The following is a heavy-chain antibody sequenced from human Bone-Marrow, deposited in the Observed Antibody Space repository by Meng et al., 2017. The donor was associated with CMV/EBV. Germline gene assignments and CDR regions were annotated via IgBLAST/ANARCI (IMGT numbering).Heavy chain of an antibody. CDR2: ISSGSSYI. CDR3: ARLASSTHNEDS. D-gene: IGHD6-6*01. V-gene: IGHV3-21*01. Sequence: GRSLRLSCTASEFAFSSYTMNWVRQAPGKGLEWVSSISSGSSYIYYAGSVKGRFTITRDNAKSSLFLQMNSRRADDAGVYYRARLASSTHNEDSWGQGTLVTVSS. CDR1: EFAFSSYT. J-gene: IGHJ4*02.